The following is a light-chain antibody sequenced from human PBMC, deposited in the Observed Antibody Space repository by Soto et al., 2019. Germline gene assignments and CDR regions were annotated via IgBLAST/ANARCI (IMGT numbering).Light chain of an antibody. CDR3: QQYKDWPPLT. CDR1: QNVNIN. Sequence: EIVMTQSPVTLSVSPGERVTLSCRASQNVNINLAWYQQRPGQAPRVLIYGASNRASGIPDRFSGSGSGTDFTRTTISLEPDDFALYYCQQYKDWPPLTFGGGTRVEIK. CDR2: GAS. J-gene: IGKJ4*01. V-gene: IGKV3D-15*01.